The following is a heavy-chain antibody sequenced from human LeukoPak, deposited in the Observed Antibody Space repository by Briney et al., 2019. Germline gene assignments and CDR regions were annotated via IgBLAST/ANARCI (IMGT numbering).Heavy chain of an antibody. V-gene: IGHV4-39*01. CDR3: ARCSGSYYHDAFDI. CDR1: GGSISSSSYY. CDR2: IYYSGST. D-gene: IGHD1-26*01. J-gene: IGHJ3*02. Sequence: SETLSLTCTVSGGSISSSSYYWGWIRQPPGKGLEWIGSIYYSGSTYYNPSLKSRVTISVDTSKNQFSLKLSSVTAADTGVYYCARCSGSYYHDAFDIWGQGTMVTVSS.